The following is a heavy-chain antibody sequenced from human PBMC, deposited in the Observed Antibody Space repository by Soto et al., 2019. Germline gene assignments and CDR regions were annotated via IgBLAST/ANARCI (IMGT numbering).Heavy chain of an antibody. CDR2: INPKSGGT. CDR1: GDTFTANY. J-gene: IGHJ4*02. D-gene: IGHD1-26*01. CDR3: ARDLAKGGGSARFDY. Sequence: QVQLLQSGAEVKKPGASVKVSCKASGDTFTANYIHWVRQAPGQVFEWMGWINPKSGGTKYPQKFQGRVTMTRDTSLSTVYLKLTRLTSDDTGVYYCARDLAKGGGSARFDYLGQGTLVTVSS. V-gene: IGHV1-2*02.